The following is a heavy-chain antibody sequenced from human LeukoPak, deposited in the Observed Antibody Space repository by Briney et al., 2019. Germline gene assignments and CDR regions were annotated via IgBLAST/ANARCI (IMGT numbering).Heavy chain of an antibody. D-gene: IGHD3-3*01. CDR2: ISGSGGST. CDR3: AKEQRFGVVLAGTFDI. J-gene: IGHJ3*02. Sequence: GGSLRLSCAASGFTFSSYAVSWVRQAPGKGLEWVSAISGSGGSTYYADSVKGRFTISRDNSKNTLYLQMNSLRAEDTAVYYCAKEQRFGVVLAGTFDIWGQGTMVTVSS. CDR1: GFTFSSYA. V-gene: IGHV3-23*01.